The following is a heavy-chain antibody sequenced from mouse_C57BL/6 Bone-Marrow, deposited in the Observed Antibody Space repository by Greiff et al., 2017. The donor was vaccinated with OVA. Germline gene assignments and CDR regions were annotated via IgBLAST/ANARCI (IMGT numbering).Heavy chain of an antibody. J-gene: IGHJ2*01. Sequence: VQLQQSGPELVKPGASVKIPCKASGYTFTDYNMDWVKQSHGKSLEWIGDINPNNGGTIYNQKFKGKATLTVDKSSSTAYMELRSLTSEDTAVYYCARSPPDYYGSTLDYWGQGTTLTVSS. D-gene: IGHD1-1*01. CDR3: ARSPPDYYGSTLDY. CDR1: GYTFTDYN. V-gene: IGHV1-18*01. CDR2: INPNNGGT.